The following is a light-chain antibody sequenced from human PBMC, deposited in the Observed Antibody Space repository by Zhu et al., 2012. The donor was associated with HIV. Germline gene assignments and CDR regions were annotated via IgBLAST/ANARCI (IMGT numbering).Light chain of an antibody. CDR2: DAS. CDR1: QSVNSY. CDR3: QQRRNWPLT. J-gene: IGKJ4*01. Sequence: EIVLTQSPATLSLSPGERATLSCRASQSVNSYLAWYQQKPGQAPRLLIYDASTRATGIPARFSGSGSGTDFTLTISSLEPEDFALYYCQQRRNWPLTFGGGTRVEIK. V-gene: IGKV3-11*01.